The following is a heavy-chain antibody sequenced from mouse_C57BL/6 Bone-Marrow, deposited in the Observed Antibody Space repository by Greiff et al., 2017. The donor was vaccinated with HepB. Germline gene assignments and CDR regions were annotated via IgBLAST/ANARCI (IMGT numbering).Heavy chain of an antibody. J-gene: IGHJ4*01. CDR1: GFTFSNYW. V-gene: IGHV6-3*01. Sequence: EVKLVESGGGLVQPGGSMKLSCVASGFTFSNYWMNWVRQSPEKGLEWVAQIRLKSDNYATHYAESVKGRFTISRDDSKSSVYLQMNNLRAEDTGIYYCTGSIHYYGSSYYAMDYWGQGTSVTVSS. CDR3: TGSIHYYGSSYYAMDY. D-gene: IGHD1-1*01. CDR2: IRLKSDNYAT.